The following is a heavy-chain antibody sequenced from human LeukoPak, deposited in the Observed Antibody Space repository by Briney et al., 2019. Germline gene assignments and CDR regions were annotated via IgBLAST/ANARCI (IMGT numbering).Heavy chain of an antibody. CDR2: INPSGGST. CDR1: GYTFTSYY. Sequence: ASVKVSCKASGYTFTSYYMHWVRQAPGQGLELMGIINPSGGSTSYAQKFQGRVTMTRDTSTSTVYMELSSLRAEDTAVYYCAREKKRLGYCTNGVCYTNWFDPWGQGTLVTVSS. D-gene: IGHD2-8*01. J-gene: IGHJ5*02. CDR3: AREKKRLGYCTNGVCYTNWFDP. V-gene: IGHV1-46*01.